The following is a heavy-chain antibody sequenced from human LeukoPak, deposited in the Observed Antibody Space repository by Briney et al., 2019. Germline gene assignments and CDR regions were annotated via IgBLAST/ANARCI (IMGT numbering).Heavy chain of an antibody. CDR2: TYYRSKWYN. D-gene: IGHD6-6*01. Sequence: PSQTLSLTCAISGDSVSSNSAAWNWIRQSPSRGLEWLGRTYYRSKWYNDYAVSVKSRITINPDTSKNQFSLQLNSVTPEDTAVYYCARTAARHLLYYYYYMDVWGKGTTVTVSS. V-gene: IGHV6-1*01. J-gene: IGHJ6*03. CDR1: GDSVSSNSAA. CDR3: ARTAARHLLYYYYYMDV.